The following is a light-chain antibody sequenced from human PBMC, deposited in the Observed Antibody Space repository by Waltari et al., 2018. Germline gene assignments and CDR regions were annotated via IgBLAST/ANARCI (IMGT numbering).Light chain of an antibody. CDR3: QQYNRWPPIT. Sequence: EIVMTHTPATLSVSPGERATLSCRASQSVTTNLAWYQQKPGQAPRLLIYEASTRATGIPARFRGSGSGTEFTLTISSLQSEDFAVYYCQQYNRWPPITFGQGTRLEIK. J-gene: IGKJ5*01. CDR1: QSVTTN. V-gene: IGKV3-15*01. CDR2: EAS.